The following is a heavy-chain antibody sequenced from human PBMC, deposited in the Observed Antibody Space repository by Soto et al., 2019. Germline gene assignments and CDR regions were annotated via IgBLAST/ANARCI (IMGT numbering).Heavy chain of an antibody. D-gene: IGHD1-20*01. Sequence: QVQLVQSGAEVKKPGSSVKVSCKASGGTFSSYAISWVRQAPGQGLEWRGGIIPIFGTANYAQKFQGRVTITADESKSTAYIELSSLRSEDTAMYYCAKERYNWNDSHRGYYGMDVWGQGTTVTVSS. J-gene: IGHJ6*02. CDR3: AKERYNWNDSHRGYYGMDV. V-gene: IGHV1-69*01. CDR1: GGTFSSYA. CDR2: IIPIFGTA.